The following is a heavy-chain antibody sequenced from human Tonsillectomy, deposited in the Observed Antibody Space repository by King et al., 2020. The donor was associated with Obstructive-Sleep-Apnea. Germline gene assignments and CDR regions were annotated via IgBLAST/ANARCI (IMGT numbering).Heavy chain of an antibody. D-gene: IGHD6-13*01. CDR1: GGSISSYY. CDR3: ARDLGQQLAIFDY. J-gene: IGHJ4*02. Sequence: QLQESGPGLVKPSETLSLTCTVSGGSISSYYWSWIRQPAGEGLEWIGRIYTSGSTNHNPTHQSRVTMSVDKSKNQFFLKPSSVTAADTAVYYCARDLGQQLAIFDYWGQGTLVTVSS. CDR2: IYTSGST. V-gene: IGHV4-4*07.